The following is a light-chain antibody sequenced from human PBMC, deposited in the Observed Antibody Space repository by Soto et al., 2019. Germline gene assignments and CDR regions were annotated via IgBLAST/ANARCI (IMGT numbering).Light chain of an antibody. CDR1: QSVSSY. CDR2: DAS. CDR3: QQRSIWPYN. J-gene: IGKJ2*01. V-gene: IGKV3-11*02. Sequence: EIVLTQSPATLSLSPGERATLSCRASQSVSSYLAWYQQKPGQAPRRLIYDASKRATGIPARFSGSGSGRDFTLTISSLEPEEFAVYYLQQRSIWPYNFGQGTTLEIK.